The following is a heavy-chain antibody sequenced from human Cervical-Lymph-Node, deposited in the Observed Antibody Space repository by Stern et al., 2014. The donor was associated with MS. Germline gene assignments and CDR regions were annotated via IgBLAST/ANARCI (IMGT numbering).Heavy chain of an antibody. CDR2: MYASGST. CDR3: ARVRWLARVDY. V-gene: IGHV4-59*01. J-gene: IGHJ4*02. CDR1: GDSSSSYY. D-gene: IGHD6-19*01. Sequence: QVQLQESGPGLVKPLETLSLTCTVSGDSSSSYYWTWFRQPPGKGLEWIGYMYASGSTNYNASLKSRVTISTDMSRNQFSLSLSSVTAADTAVYYCARVRWLARVDYWGQGSLVTVSS.